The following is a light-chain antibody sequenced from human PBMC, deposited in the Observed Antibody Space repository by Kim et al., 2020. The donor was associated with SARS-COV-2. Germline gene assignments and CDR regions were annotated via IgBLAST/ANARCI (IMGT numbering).Light chain of an antibody. CDR1: QGISNY. J-gene: IGKJ3*01. Sequence: ASVGDRVTITCRASQGISNYVAWYQQKPGKVPKLLIYAASTLQSGVPSRFSGSGSGTDFTLTISSLQPEDVATYYCQKYNSALFTFGPGTKVDIK. V-gene: IGKV1-27*01. CDR2: AAS. CDR3: QKYNSALFT.